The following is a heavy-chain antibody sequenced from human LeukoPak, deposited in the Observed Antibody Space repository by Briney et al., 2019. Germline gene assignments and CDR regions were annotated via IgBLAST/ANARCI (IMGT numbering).Heavy chain of an antibody. CDR2: ISYDGSSK. Sequence: GRSLRLSCAASGFTFSSYAMHWVRQAPGKGLEWMAVISYDGSSKYYADSVKGRFTISRDNSKTTLYLQMNSLRAEDTAVYYCARDPRYWGQGTLVTVSS. V-gene: IGHV3-30-3*01. J-gene: IGHJ4*02. CDR3: ARDPRY. CDR1: GFTFSSYA.